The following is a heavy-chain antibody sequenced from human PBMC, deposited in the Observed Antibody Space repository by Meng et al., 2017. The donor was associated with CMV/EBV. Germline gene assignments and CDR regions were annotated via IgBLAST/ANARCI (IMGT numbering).Heavy chain of an antibody. CDR2: IIPIFGTA. V-gene: IGHV1-69*05. Sequence: AVKVSCKASGGTFSSYAISWVRQAPGQGLEWMGGIIPIFGTANYAQKFQGRVTITTDESTSTAYMELSSLRSEDTAVYDCARESSDYSSSWYLGYWGQGTLVTVSS. J-gene: IGHJ4*02. CDR1: GGTFSSYA. D-gene: IGHD6-13*01. CDR3: ARESSDYSSSWYLGY.